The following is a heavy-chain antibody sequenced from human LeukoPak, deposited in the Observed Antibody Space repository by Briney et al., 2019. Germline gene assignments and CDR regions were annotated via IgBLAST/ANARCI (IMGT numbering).Heavy chain of an antibody. D-gene: IGHD3-3*01. CDR1: GFTFSSYW. J-gene: IGHJ4*02. Sequence: GGSLRLSCAASGFTFSSYWMSWVRQAPGKGLEWVANIKQDGSEKYYVDSVKGRFTIFRDNAKNSLYLQMNSLRAEDTAVYYCASAYYDFWSGYYGYWGQGTLVTVSS. CDR3: ASAYYDFWSGYYGY. CDR2: IKQDGSEK. V-gene: IGHV3-7*01.